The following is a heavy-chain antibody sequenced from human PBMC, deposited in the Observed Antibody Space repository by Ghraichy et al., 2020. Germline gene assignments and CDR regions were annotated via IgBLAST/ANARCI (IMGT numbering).Heavy chain of an antibody. D-gene: IGHD1-7*01. J-gene: IGHJ4*02. V-gene: IGHV3-7*03. Sequence: GSLRLSCAASGFTFSSYWMNWVRQAPGKGLEWVANMNQDGSVKYYVDSVKGRFTISRDNAKNSLYLQMNSLRTEDTAMYYCARGGNYCFDYWGQGTLVTVSS. CDR1: GFTFSSYW. CDR2: MNQDGSVK. CDR3: ARGGNYCFDY.